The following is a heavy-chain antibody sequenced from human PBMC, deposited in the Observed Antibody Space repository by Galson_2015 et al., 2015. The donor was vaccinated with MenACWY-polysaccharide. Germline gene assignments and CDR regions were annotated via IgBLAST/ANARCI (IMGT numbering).Heavy chain of an antibody. CDR2: IKQEGREK. CDR1: GFTFDTYW. V-gene: IGHV3-7*01. CDR3: ARGHYGMDV. J-gene: IGHJ6*02. Sequence: SLRLSCAASGFTFDTYWMSWVRQAPGKGLEWVASIKQEGREKHYVDSVEGRFTISRDNAKCSMYLQMNSLRVDDTAVYYCARGHYGMDVWGQGTTVTVS.